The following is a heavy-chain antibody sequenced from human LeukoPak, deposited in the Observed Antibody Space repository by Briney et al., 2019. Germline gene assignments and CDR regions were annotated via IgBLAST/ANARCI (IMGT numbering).Heavy chain of an antibody. CDR3: ARAPAISGTSAFDI. V-gene: IGHV1-69*06. J-gene: IGHJ3*02. Sequence: ASVKVSCKASGGTFSSYVISWVRQAPGQGLEWMGGIIPIFGTANYAQKFKGRVAITADKSTSTAYMELSSLRSEDTAVYYCARAPAISGTSAFDIWGQGTMVTVSS. CDR2: IIPIFGTA. CDR1: GGTFSSYV. D-gene: IGHD6-25*01.